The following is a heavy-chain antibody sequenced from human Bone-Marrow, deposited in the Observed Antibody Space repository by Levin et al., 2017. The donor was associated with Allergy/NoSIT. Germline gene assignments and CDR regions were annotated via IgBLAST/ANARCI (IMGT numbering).Heavy chain of an antibody. Sequence: GESLKISCKVSGYSFTNFWIGWVRQMPGKGLEWMGVIYPGDSDTRYSPSFQGQVTISADKSISTGYLQWSSLKALDTAMYYCATVRPYSGTYFIDYWGQGTLVTISS. CDR1: GYSFTNFW. CDR3: ATVRPYSGTYFIDY. V-gene: IGHV5-51*01. CDR2: IYPGDSDT. J-gene: IGHJ4*02. D-gene: IGHD1-26*01.